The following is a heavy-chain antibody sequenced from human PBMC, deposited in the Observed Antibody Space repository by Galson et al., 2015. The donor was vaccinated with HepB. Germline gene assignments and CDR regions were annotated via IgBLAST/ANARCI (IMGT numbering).Heavy chain of an antibody. CDR3: AKEGGYGGGVGDY. V-gene: IGHV3-23*01. Sequence: SLRLSCAASGFTFSSYAMGWVRQAPGKGLEWVSPISGNGDSTYYADSVKGRFTISRDNSKNTLYLEMNSLRAEDTAVYYCAKEGGYGGGVGDYWGQGTLVPVSS. CDR2: ISGNGDST. J-gene: IGHJ4*02. D-gene: IGHD4-23*01. CDR1: GFTFSSYA.